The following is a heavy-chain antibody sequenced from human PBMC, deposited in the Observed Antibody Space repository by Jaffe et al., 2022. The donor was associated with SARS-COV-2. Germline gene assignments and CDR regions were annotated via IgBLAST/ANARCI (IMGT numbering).Heavy chain of an antibody. D-gene: IGHD5-12*01. CDR3: AKDRSVEMATIYILDY. J-gene: IGHJ4*02. CDR2: ISYDGSNK. Sequence: QVQLVESGGGVVQPGRSLRLSCAASGFTFSSYGMHWVRQAPGKGLEWVAVISYDGSNKYYADSVKGRFTISRDNSKNTLYLQMNSLRAEDTAVYYCAKDRSVEMATIYILDYWGQGTLVTVSS. CDR1: GFTFSSYG. V-gene: IGHV3-30*18.